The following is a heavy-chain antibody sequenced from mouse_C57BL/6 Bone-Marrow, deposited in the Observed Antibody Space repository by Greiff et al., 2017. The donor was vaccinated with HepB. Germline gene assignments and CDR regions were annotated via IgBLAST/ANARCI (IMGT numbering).Heavy chain of an antibody. J-gene: IGHJ4*01. CDR1: GYTFTSYW. V-gene: IGHV1-7*01. CDR3: AREGYYGSSSSMDY. CDR2: INPSSGYT. Sequence: QVQLKESGAELAKPGASVKLSCKASGYTFTSYWMHWVKQRPGQGLEWIGYINPSSGYTKYNQKFKDKATLTADTSSSTAYMQLSSLTYEDSAVYYCAREGYYGSSSSMDYWGQGTSVTVSS. D-gene: IGHD1-1*01.